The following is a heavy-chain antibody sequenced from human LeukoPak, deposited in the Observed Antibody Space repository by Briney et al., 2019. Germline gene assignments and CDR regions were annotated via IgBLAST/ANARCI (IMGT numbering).Heavy chain of an antibody. CDR1: GFSFNTYG. CDR3: AKDLNTYRYDSRDLQH. J-gene: IGHJ1*01. D-gene: IGHD3-22*01. V-gene: IGHV3-30*18. Sequence: GGSLRLSCAASGFSFNTYGMHWVRQGPGKGLEWVAVISYDGSNKWYADSVKGRFTISRDNSKNALYLQMNSLRPEDTAVYFCAKDLNTYRYDSRDLQHWGQGILVTVSS. CDR2: ISYDGSNK.